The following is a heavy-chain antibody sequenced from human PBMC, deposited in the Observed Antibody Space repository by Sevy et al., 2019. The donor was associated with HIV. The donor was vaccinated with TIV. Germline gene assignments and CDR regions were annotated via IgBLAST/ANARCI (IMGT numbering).Heavy chain of an antibody. D-gene: IGHD2-2*01. CDR2: IKSEFDGGAI. J-gene: IGHJ6*02. Sequence: LGGPLRLSCTASGFTFSSAWMSWVRQAPGKGLEWVGRIKSEFDGGAIDYAAPVKGRFTISREDSKNTVYLQMNILKTEDTAVYYCITDPAHMGYDEEVINYYFYGMDVWGQGTTVTVSS. V-gene: IGHV3-15*01. CDR3: ITDPAHMGYDEEVINYYFYGMDV. CDR1: GFTFSSAW.